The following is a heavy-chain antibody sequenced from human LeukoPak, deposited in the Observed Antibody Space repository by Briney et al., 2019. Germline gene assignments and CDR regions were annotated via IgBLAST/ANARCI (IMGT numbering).Heavy chain of an antibody. D-gene: IGHD1-26*01. V-gene: IGHV3-30*02. Sequence: GGSLRLSCAASGFTFSSYEMNWVRQAPGKGLEWVAFIRYDGSNKYYADSVKGRFTISRDNSKNTLYLQMNSLRAEDTAVYYCAKGERSYGLDPWGQGTLVTVSS. CDR2: IRYDGSNK. CDR3: AKGERSYGLDP. CDR1: GFTFSSYE. J-gene: IGHJ5*02.